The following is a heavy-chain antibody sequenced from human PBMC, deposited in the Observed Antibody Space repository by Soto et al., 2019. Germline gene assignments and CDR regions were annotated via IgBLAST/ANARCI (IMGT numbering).Heavy chain of an antibody. Sequence: GGSLRLSCAASGFTFSSYVMSWVRQAPGKGLEWVPAISGSGGSTYYADSVKGRFTISRDNSKNTLYLQMNSLRAEDTAVYYCAKDRREQQPDYYYGMDVWGQGTTVTVSS. D-gene: IGHD6-13*01. CDR3: AKDRREQQPDYYYGMDV. J-gene: IGHJ6*02. CDR2: ISGSGGST. CDR1: GFTFSSYV. V-gene: IGHV3-23*01.